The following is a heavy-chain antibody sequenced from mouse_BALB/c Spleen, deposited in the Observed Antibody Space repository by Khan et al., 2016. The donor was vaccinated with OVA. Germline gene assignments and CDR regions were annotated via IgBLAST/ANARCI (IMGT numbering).Heavy chain of an antibody. D-gene: IGHD2-10*02. J-gene: IGHJ4*01. CDR1: GFSLTDYG. CDR2: IWGGGST. Sequence: VHLVESGPGLVAPSQSLSITCTVSGFSLTDYGVSWIRQPPGKGLEWLAVIWGGGSTYYNSALKSRLSISKDTSKSQVFLKMNSLRTDDTAMYYCAKGVWSYYFALDYWSQGTSVTVSS. CDR3: AKGVWSYYFALDY. V-gene: IGHV2-6-5*01.